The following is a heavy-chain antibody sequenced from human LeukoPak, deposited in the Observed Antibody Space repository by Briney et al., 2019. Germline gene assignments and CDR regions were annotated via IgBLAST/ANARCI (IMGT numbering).Heavy chain of an antibody. CDR3: AAPGYRYGYVLDH. J-gene: IGHJ4*02. D-gene: IGHD5-18*01. CDR1: GYTFTGYY. V-gene: IGHV1-2*02. Sequence: ASVKVSCKASGYTFTGYYMHWVRQAPGQGLEWMGWIDPNSGDTRYAQKFQGRVTMTRDTSISTAYMEPSRMRSDDTAVYYCAAPGYRYGYVLDHWGPGTLVTVSS. CDR2: IDPNSGDT.